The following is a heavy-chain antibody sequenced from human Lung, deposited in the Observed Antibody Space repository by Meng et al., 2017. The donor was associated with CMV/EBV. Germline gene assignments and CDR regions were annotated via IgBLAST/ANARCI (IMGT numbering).Heavy chain of an antibody. CDR2: IYHSGST. D-gene: IGHD6-19*01. J-gene: IGHJ4*02. V-gene: IGHV4-4*02. Sequence: EPAPGPWTPSGPLSPPCAGFGGSISSSNWWSWGRQPPGKGLEWIGEIYHSGSTNYNPSLKSRVTISVDKSKNQFSLKLSSVTAADTAVYYCASFPPPGKQWLVTDYWGQGTLVTVSS. CDR1: GGSISSSNW. CDR3: ASFPPPGKQWLVTDY.